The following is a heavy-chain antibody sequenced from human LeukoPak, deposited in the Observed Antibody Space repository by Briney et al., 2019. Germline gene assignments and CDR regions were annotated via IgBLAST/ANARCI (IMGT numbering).Heavy chain of an antibody. CDR1: GYTFTGYY. D-gene: IGHD6-13*01. V-gene: IGHV1-2*02. CDR3: ARDLTAAAGSPHY. Sequence: ASVKVSCKASGYTFTGYYMHWVRQAPGQGLEWMGWINPNSGGTNYAQKFQGRVTMTRDTSISTAYKELSRLRSDDTAVYYCARDLTAAAGSPHYWGQGTLVTVSS. J-gene: IGHJ4*02. CDR2: INPNSGGT.